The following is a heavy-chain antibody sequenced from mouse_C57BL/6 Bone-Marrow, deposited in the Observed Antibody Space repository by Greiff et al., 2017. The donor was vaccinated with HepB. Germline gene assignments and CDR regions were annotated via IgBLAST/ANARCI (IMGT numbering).Heavy chain of an antibody. D-gene: IGHD2-3*01. J-gene: IGHJ3*01. CDR1: GFTFTDYY. V-gene: IGHV7-3*01. Sequence: EVKLMESGGGLVQPGGSLSLSCAASGFTFTDYYMSWVRQPPGKALEWLGFIRNKANGYTTEYSASVTGRFTISRDNSQSILYLQMNALRAVDSATYYCASGDDYYVLLWFAYWGQGTLVTVSA. CDR3: ASGDDYYVLLWFAY. CDR2: IRNKANGYTT.